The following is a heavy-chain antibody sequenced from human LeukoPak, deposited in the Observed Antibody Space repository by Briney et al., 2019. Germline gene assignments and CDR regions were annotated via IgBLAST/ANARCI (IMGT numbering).Heavy chain of an antibody. CDR3: AGSIGVRFCSAEGCHGGAFDI. Sequence: GESLKISCQASGYSFTNYWIGWVRQMPGKGLEWVGIIYPGDSDTRYSPSFQGQVTISADKSITTAYLQWTSLKASDTAMYYCAGSIGVRFCSAEGCHGGAFDIWGQGTMVTVSS. CDR2: IYPGDSDT. D-gene: IGHD2-15*01. V-gene: IGHV5-51*01. CDR1: GYSFTNYW. J-gene: IGHJ3*02.